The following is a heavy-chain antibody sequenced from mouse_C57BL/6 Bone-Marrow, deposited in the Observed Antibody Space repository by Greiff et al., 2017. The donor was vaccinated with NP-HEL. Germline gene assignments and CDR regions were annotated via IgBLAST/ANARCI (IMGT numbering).Heavy chain of an antibody. CDR3: TRERNWEGY. CDR1: GYTFTDYE. D-gene: IGHD4-1*01. Sequence: VKLMESGAELVRPGASVTLSCKASGYTFTDYEMHWVKQTPVHGLEWIGAIDPETGGTAYNQKFKGKAILTADKSSSTAYMELRSLTSEDSAVYYCTRERNWEGYWGQGTTLTVSS. CDR2: IDPETGGT. J-gene: IGHJ2*01. V-gene: IGHV1-15*01.